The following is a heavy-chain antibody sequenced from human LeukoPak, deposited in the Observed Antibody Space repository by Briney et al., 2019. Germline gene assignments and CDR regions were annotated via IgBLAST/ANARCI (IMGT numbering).Heavy chain of an antibody. CDR1: GFTFSSYS. V-gene: IGHV3-21*01. CDR2: ISSSSSYI. Sequence: GGSLRLSCAASGFTFSSYSMNWVRQAPGKGLEWVSSISSSSSYIYYADSVKGRFTISRDNAKNSLYLQMNSLRAEDTAVYYCARFLPHCCYYGMDVWGQGTTVTVSS. D-gene: IGHD3-3*02. CDR3: ARFLPHCCYYGMDV. J-gene: IGHJ6*02.